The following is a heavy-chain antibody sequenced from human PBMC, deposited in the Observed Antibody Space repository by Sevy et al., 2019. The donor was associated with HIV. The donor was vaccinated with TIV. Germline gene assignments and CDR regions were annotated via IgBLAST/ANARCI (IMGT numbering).Heavy chain of an antibody. CDR1: GFTFSSYA. D-gene: IGHD5-12*01. Sequence: GESLKISCAASGFTFSSYAMHWVRHAPGEGLEWVAVISYDGSNKCYADSVKGRFTISRDNSKNTLYLQMNSLRAEDTAVYYCARGDLVEMATISEYFDYWGQGTLVTVSS. CDR2: ISYDGSNK. J-gene: IGHJ4*02. V-gene: IGHV3-30*04. CDR3: ARGDLVEMATISEYFDY.